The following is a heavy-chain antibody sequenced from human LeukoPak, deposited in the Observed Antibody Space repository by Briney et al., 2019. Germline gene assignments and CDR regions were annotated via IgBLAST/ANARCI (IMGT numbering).Heavy chain of an antibody. V-gene: IGHV3-48*03. J-gene: IGHJ3*02. Sequence: PGGSLRLSCAASGFTFSSYEMNWVRQAPGKGLEWVSYISSSGSTIYYADSVKGRFTISRDNAKNSLYLQMNSLRAEDTAVYYCARSHLGIAVADAAFGIWGQGTMVTVSS. CDR2: ISSSGSTI. D-gene: IGHD6-19*01. CDR3: ARSHLGIAVADAAFGI. CDR1: GFTFSSYE.